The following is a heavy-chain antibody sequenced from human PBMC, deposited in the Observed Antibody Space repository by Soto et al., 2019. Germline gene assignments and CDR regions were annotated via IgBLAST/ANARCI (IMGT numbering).Heavy chain of an antibody. CDR2: ISGSGGST. V-gene: IGHV3-23*01. CDR3: AKFSRSGRGYYYYGMDV. Sequence: HPGGSLRLSCAASGFTFSSYAMSWVRQAPGKGLEWVSAISGSGGSTYYADSVKGRFTISRDNSKNTLYLQMNSLRAEDTAVYYCAKFSRSGRGYYYYGMDVWGQGTTVTVSS. CDR1: GFTFSSYA. D-gene: IGHD2-15*01. J-gene: IGHJ6*02.